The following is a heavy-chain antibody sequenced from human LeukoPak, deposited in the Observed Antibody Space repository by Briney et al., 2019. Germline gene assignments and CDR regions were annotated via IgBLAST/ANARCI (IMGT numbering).Heavy chain of an antibody. CDR1: GFTFSSYA. V-gene: IGHV3-23*01. CDR3: AKDRTVGASYWYFDL. D-gene: IGHD1-26*01. CDR2: ISGSGGST. Sequence: GGSLRLSCAASGFTFSSYAMSWVRQAPGKGLEWVSVISGSGGSTYYADSVKGRFTISRDSSKNTLFLHMNTLRAEDTAIYYCAKDRTVGASYWYFDLWGRGTLVTVSS. J-gene: IGHJ2*01.